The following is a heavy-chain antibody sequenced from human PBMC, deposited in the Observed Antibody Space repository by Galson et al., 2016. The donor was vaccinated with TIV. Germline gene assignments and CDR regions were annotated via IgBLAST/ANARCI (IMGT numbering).Heavy chain of an antibody. J-gene: IGHJ3*02. D-gene: IGHD1-26*01. CDR2: LIPMVGMT. V-gene: IGHV1-69*02. CDR1: GGTFSSYS. CDR3: ARRYSGSKNGFDM. Sequence: GGTFSSYSVSWVRQAPGQGLEWMGRLIPMVGMTNYAQKFQGKITITADRSTTTAYLELSSLRSEDTAVYYCARRYSGSKNGFDMWGQGTMVTVSS.